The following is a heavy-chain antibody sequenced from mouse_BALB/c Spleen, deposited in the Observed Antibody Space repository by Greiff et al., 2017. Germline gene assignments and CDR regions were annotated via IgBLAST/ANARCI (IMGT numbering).Heavy chain of an antibody. J-gene: IGHJ3*01. D-gene: IGHD1-2*01. CDR3: ASLLRPFAY. Sequence: VQVVESGPGLVAPSQSLSITCTVSGFSLTSYGVHWVRQPPGKGLEWLGVIWAGGSTNYNSALMSRLSISKDNSKSQVFLKMNSLQTDDTAMYYCASLLRPFAYWGQGTLVTVSA. V-gene: IGHV2-9*02. CDR1: GFSLTSYG. CDR2: IWAGGST.